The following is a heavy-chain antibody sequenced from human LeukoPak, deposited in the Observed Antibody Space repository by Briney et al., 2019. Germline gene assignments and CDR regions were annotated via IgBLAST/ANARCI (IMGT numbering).Heavy chain of an antibody. CDR2: ISYDGSNK. Sequence: GGSLRLSCAASGFTFSSYAMHWVRQAPGKGLEWVAVISYDGSNKYYADSVKGRFTISRDNSKNTLYLQMNSLRAEDTAVYYCARGPVPVLYYFDYWGQGTLVTVSS. D-gene: IGHD2-2*01. CDR3: ARGPVPVLYYFDY. V-gene: IGHV3-30-3*01. J-gene: IGHJ4*02. CDR1: GFTFSSYA.